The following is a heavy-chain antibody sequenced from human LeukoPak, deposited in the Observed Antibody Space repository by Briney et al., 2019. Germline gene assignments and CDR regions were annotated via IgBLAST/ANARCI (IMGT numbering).Heavy chain of an antibody. Sequence: SVKVSCKASGGTFSSYTISWVRQAPGQGLEWMGRIIPILGIANYAQKFQGRVTITADKSTSTAYMELSNLRSEDTAVYYCARDCSGGSCYDYWGQGTLVTVSS. J-gene: IGHJ4*02. CDR1: GGTFSSYT. CDR2: IIPILGIA. V-gene: IGHV1-69*04. CDR3: ARDCSGGSCYDY. D-gene: IGHD2-15*01.